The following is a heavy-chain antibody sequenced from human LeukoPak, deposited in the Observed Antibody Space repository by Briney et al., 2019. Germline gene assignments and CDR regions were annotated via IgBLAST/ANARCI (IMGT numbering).Heavy chain of an antibody. V-gene: IGHV4-4*07. Sequence: PSETLSLTCTVPGCSISGYYWIWIRQPAGKGLEWIGRIYTSGSTNYNPSLKSRVTMSADTSKNQFSLKLSSVTAADTAVYYCARDPRPLARLFDYWGQGTLVTVSS. D-gene: IGHD6-6*01. CDR1: GCSISGYY. J-gene: IGHJ4*02. CDR3: ARDPRPLARLFDY. CDR2: IYTSGST.